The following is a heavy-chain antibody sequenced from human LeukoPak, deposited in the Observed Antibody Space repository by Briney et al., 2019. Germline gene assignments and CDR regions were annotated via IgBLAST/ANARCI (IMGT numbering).Heavy chain of an antibody. CDR2: INPSGGST. CDR3: ARYYYGSGNYRKFDY. Sequence: ASVKVSCKASGYTLTNHYMHWVRQAPGQGLEWMGQINPSGGSTTCAQKFQGRVTMTRDTSTSTVYMELSSLEPEDTAVYYCARYYYGSGNYRKFDYWGQGTLVTVSS. D-gene: IGHD3-10*01. V-gene: IGHV1-46*01. CDR1: GYTLTNHY. J-gene: IGHJ4*02.